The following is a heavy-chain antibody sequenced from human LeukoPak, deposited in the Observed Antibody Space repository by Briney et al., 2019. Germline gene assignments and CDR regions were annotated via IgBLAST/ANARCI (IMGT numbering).Heavy chain of an antibody. CDR2: ISSSSSYI. CDR1: GFTFSSYS. J-gene: IGHJ3*02. CDR3: ARDSGYEARAFDI. V-gene: IGHV3-21*01. Sequence: PGGSLRLSRAASGFTFSSYSMNWVRQAPGKGLEWVSSISSSSSYIYYADSVKGRFTISRDNAKNSLYLQMNSLRAEDTAVYYCARDSGYEARAFDIWGQGTMVTVSS. D-gene: IGHD5-12*01.